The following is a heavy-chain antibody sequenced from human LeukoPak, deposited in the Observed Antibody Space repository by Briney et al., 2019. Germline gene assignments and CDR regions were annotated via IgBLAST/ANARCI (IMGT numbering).Heavy chain of an antibody. CDR1: GFPFSDYI. V-gene: IGHV3-30*01. Sequence: GGSLRLSCAASGFPFSDYILDWVRQAPGKGLEWVAVISYDGSNKYYADSVKGRFTISRDNSKNTLYLQMNSLRAEDTAVYYCARDRPPVSSVVPASIRGGYYYMDVWGKGTTVTVSS. D-gene: IGHD2-2*01. CDR2: ISYDGSNK. J-gene: IGHJ6*03. CDR3: ARDRPPVSSVVPASIRGGYYYMDV.